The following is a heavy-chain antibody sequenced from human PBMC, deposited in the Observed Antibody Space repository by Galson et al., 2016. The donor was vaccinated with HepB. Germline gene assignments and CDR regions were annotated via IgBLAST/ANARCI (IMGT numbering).Heavy chain of an antibody. J-gene: IGHJ4*02. V-gene: IGHV1-69*13. D-gene: IGHD5-12*01. CDR2: IIRMFGTV. CDR3: ARSQIVATFTGFAY. CDR1: GGIFSSYA. Sequence: SVKVSCKASGGIFSSYAMSWVRQAPGHGLEWMGGIIRMFGTVNYARKFQGRVTISADDSASTVYMELSRLRSDDTAVYYCARSQIVATFTGFAYWGQGTRVTVSP.